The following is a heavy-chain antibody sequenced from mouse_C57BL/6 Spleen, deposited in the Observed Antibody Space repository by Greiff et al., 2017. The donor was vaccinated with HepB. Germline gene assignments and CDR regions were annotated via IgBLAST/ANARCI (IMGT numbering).Heavy chain of an antibody. J-gene: IGHJ2*01. CDR1: GYTFTDYN. V-gene: IGHV1-18*01. D-gene: IGHD1-1*01. Sequence: EVQLQQSGPELVKPGASVKIPCKASGYTFTDYNMDWVKQSHGKSLEWIGDINPNNGGTIYNQKFKGKATLTVDKSSSTAYMELRSLTSEDTAVYYCARKGGIYYYGSSRSLPYYFDYWGQGTTLTVSS. CDR2: INPNNGGT. CDR3: ARKGGIYYYGSSRSLPYYFDY.